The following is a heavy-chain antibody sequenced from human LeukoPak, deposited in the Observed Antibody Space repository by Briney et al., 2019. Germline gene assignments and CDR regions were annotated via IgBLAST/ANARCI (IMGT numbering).Heavy chain of an antibody. Sequence: GESLRLSCAASGFTFTNAWMSWVRQGPGKGLEWVGRIKSKADGETTDYAAPVKGRFTMSRDDSKATLYLQMSSLKAEDTAVYYCTTDLGITMIRGVIVYWGQGALATVSS. J-gene: IGHJ4*02. CDR2: IKSKADGETT. V-gene: IGHV3-15*01. CDR3: TTDLGITMIRGVIVY. D-gene: IGHD3-10*01. CDR1: GFTFTNAW.